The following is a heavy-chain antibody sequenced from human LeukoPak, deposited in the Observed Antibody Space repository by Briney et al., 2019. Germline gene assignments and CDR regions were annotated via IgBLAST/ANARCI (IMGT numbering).Heavy chain of an antibody. J-gene: IGHJ4*02. V-gene: IGHV4-39*01. D-gene: IGHD2-8*01. CDR2: MYYSGST. CDR1: GGSISSSSYY. Sequence: PSETLSLTCTVSGGSISSSSYYWGWIRQPPGKGLEWIGSMYYSGSTYYNVSLKSRVTISVGTSKNQFSLKLSSVTAADTAVYYCARHRYADKIVDYWGQGTLVTVSS. CDR3: ARHRYADKIVDY.